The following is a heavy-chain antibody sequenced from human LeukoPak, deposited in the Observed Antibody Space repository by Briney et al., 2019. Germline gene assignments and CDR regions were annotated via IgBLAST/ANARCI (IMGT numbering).Heavy chain of an antibody. V-gene: IGHV3-7*01. CDR3: ARSYYCSGGSCYFDY. CDR1: GFTFSSYW. Sequence: GGSLRLSCAASGFTFSSYWMNWVRQAPGKGLEWVANIKQDGSEKYYADSVKGRFTISRDNAKNSLYLQMNSLRAEDTAVYYCARSYYCSGGSCYFDYWGQGTLVTVSS. J-gene: IGHJ4*02. D-gene: IGHD2-15*01. CDR2: IKQDGSEK.